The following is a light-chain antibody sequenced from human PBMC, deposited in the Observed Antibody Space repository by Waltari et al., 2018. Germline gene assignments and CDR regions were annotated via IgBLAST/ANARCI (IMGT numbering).Light chain of an antibody. CDR2: GAS. V-gene: IGKV1-39*01. CDR3: QQSHTPPVFT. J-gene: IGKJ2*01. Sequence: DVQMTQSPASLSASVGDSVTNTCREDQYIRNKLNWYQQKPGKDPKLLISGASTLQSGVPLRFSGSGSVTDFTLAISSLQPEDFATYFCQQSHTPPVFTFGQGTKLDMK. CDR1: QYIRNK.